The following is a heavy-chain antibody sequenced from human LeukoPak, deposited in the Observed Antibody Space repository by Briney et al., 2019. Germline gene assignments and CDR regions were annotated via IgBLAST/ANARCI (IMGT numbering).Heavy chain of an antibody. CDR3: TRGDLYYDILTGTFPYYFDY. D-gene: IGHD3-9*01. CDR2: IRSKFYGETT. V-gene: IGHV3-49*04. CDR1: GFTFGDYA. Sequence: GGSLRLSCTASGFTFGDYAMSWVRQAPGRGLEWVGFIRSKFYGETTEYAASVEGRFTISRDDSKSIAYLQMNSLKTEDTAVYYCTRGDLYYDILTGTFPYYFDYWGQGTLVTVSS. J-gene: IGHJ4*02.